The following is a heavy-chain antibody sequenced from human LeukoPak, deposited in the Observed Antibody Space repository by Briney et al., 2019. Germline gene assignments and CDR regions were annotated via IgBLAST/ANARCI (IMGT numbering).Heavy chain of an antibody. CDR2: MNPKSGNT. J-gene: IGHJ5*02. D-gene: IGHD3-3*01. CDR3: ARGAVYDFWSGYYDVWFDP. V-gene: IGHV1-8*01. Sequence: ASVKVSCTASGYTLTSYDINWVRQATGRGLEWMGWMNPKSGNTGNAQKFQGRVTMTRNTSISTAYMELSSLRSEDTAVYYCARGAVYDFWSGYYDVWFDPWGQGTLVTVSS. CDR1: GYTLTSYD.